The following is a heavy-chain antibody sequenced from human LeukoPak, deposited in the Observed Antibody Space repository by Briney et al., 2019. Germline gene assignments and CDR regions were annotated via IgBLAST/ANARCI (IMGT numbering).Heavy chain of an antibody. J-gene: IGHJ4*02. CDR3: ARGLRYSQSYVAEY. CDR2: IYYSGST. D-gene: IGHD5-12*01. Sequence: SETLSLTCTVSGGSISSYYWSWIRQPPGKGLEWIGYIYYSGSTNYNPSLKSRVTISVDTSKNQFSLKLSSVTAADTAVYHCARGLRYSQSYVAEYWGLGTLVTVSS. CDR1: GGSISSYY. V-gene: IGHV4-59*08.